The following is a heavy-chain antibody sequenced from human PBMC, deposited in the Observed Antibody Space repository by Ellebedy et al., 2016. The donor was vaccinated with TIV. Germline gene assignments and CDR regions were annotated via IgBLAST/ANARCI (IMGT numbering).Heavy chain of an antibody. CDR3: VRNYNFWSAVDY. Sequence: PGGSLRLSCAASGFTFSDYYVGWIRQTPGKGLEWVSYISSSGSTLYYADSVKGRFTVSRDNAGNSLFLYMNRLRAEDTAVYYCVRNYNFWSAVDYWGQGTLVTVSS. CDR2: ISSSGSTL. D-gene: IGHD3-3*01. V-gene: IGHV3-11*01. CDR1: GFTFSDYY. J-gene: IGHJ4*02.